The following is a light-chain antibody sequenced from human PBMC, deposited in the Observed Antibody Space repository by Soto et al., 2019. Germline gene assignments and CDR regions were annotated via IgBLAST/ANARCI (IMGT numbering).Light chain of an antibody. CDR2: DVS. CDR1: SGDTGGYNY. Sequence: QSVLTQPASVSGSPGQSITISCTGTSGDTGGYNYVSWYQHHPGKAPKLMIFDVSDRPSGVSNRFSGSKSGNTASLTISGLQAEDEADYYCGSYSSGSALVVFGGGTKLTVL. J-gene: IGLJ2*01. CDR3: GSYSSGSALVV. V-gene: IGLV2-14*03.